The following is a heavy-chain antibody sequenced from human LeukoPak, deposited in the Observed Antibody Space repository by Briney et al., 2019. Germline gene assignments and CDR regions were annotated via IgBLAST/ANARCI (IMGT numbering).Heavy chain of an antibody. J-gene: IGHJ6*03. CDR1: GASTSDNNFY. V-gene: IGHV4-61*02. CDR2: IFNGGSP. CDR3: ARGVVSPRFFDYMDV. Sequence: PSQTLSLTCNVSGASTSDNNFYWNWIRQPAGKSLEWIGRIFNGGSPNFNPSLMSRVTISMDTSTNQFSLKVNSVTAADTAIYYCARGVVSPRFFDYMDVRGKGTPVTVSS. D-gene: IGHD2-15*01.